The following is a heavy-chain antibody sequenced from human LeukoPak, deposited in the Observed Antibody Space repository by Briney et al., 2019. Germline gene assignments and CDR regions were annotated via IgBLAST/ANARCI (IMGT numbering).Heavy chain of an antibody. J-gene: IGHJ5*02. CDR3: AREVFDDFWSGYSPRFDP. Sequence: SETLSLTCTVSGGSISSGDYYWSWIRQPPGKGLEWIGYIYYSGSTNYNPSLKSRVTISVDTSKNQFSLKLSSVTAADTAVYYCAREVFDDFWSGYSPRFDPWGQGTLVTVSS. CDR1: GGSISSGDYY. D-gene: IGHD3-3*01. V-gene: IGHV4-61*08. CDR2: IYYSGST.